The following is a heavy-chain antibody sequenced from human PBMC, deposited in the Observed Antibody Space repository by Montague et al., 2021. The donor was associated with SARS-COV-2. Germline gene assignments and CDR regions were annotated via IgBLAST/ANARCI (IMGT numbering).Heavy chain of an antibody. J-gene: IGHJ4*02. CDR1: GGSFHIFS. Sequence: SETLSLTCAVYGGSFHIFSWGWIRQSPGKGLEWIGEVDQRGNTKYNRSLKSRVTISVDTSKYQFSLNLTSVTAEDTGIYYCARGTRAVQITPGFRYWGQGTQVAVSS. D-gene: IGHD5-24*01. V-gene: IGHV4-34*01. CDR2: VDQRGNT. CDR3: ARGTRAVQITPGFRY.